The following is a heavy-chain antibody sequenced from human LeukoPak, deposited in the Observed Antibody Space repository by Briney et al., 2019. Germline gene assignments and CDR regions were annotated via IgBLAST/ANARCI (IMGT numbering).Heavy chain of an antibody. D-gene: IGHD6-13*01. V-gene: IGHV4-59*01. J-gene: IGHJ6*02. CDR1: GGSISSYY. CDR3: ARTRKQQLVREYYYYYGMDV. CDR2: IYYSGST. Sequence: SETLSLTCTVSGGSISSYYWSWIRQPPGKGLEWIGYIYYSGSTNYNPSLRSRVTISLDTSKNQFSLKLSSVTAADTAVYYCARTRKQQLVREYYYYYGMDVWGQGTTVTVSS.